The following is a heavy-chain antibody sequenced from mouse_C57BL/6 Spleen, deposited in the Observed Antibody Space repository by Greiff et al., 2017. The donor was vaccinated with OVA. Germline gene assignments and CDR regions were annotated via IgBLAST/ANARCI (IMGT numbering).Heavy chain of an antibody. J-gene: IGHJ1*03. V-gene: IGHV1-64*01. CDR1: GYTFTSYW. Sequence: QVHVKQPGAELVKPGASVKLSCKASGYTFTSYWMHWVKQRPGQGLEWIGMIHPNSGSTNYNEKFKSKATLTVDKSSSTAYMQLSSLTSEDSAVYYCARYYGHWYFDVWGTGTTVTVSS. CDR2: IHPNSGST. D-gene: IGHD1-1*02. CDR3: ARYYGHWYFDV.